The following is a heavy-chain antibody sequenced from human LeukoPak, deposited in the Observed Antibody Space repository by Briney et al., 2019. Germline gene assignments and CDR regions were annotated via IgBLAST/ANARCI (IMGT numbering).Heavy chain of an antibody. Sequence: ASVKVSCKASGYTFTSYGISWVRQAPGQGLEWMGWISAYNGNTNYAQKLQGRVTMTTDTSTSTAYMELRSLRSDDTAVYYCAREVSGYSSGWYSAFFDYWGQGTLVTVSS. V-gene: IGHV1-18*01. CDR1: GYTFTSYG. CDR2: ISAYNGNT. D-gene: IGHD6-19*01. CDR3: AREVSGYSSGWYSAFFDY. J-gene: IGHJ4*02.